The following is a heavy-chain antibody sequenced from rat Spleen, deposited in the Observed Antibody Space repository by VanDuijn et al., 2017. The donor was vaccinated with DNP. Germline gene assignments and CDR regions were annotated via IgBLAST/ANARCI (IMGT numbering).Heavy chain of an antibody. CDR3: ARHGGHTTGITTWDY. V-gene: IGHV5-17*01. D-gene: IGHD1-9*01. CDR1: GFTFSDSA. Sequence: EVQLVESGGGVVQPGNSLKLSCAASGFTFSDSAMAWVRQSPKMGLEWVATIIYDGSHTFYPDSVKGRFTISRDNAKSTLYLQMDSLRSEDTATYYGARHGGHTTGITTWDYWGQGVMVTVSS. J-gene: IGHJ2*01. CDR2: IIYDGSHT.